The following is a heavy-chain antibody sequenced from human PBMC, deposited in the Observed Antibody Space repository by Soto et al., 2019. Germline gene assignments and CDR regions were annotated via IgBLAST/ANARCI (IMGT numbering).Heavy chain of an antibody. CDR3: TTDIVVVPAAI. D-gene: IGHD2-2*01. Sequence: EVQLVESGGGLVKPGGSLRLSCAPSGFTFSNAWMSWVRQAPGKGLEWVGRIKSKTDGGTTDYAAPVKGRFTISRDDSKNTLYLQMNSLKTEDTAVYYCTTDIVVVPAAIWGQGTLVTVSS. J-gene: IGHJ4*02. CDR2: IKSKTDGGTT. V-gene: IGHV3-15*01. CDR1: GFTFSNAW.